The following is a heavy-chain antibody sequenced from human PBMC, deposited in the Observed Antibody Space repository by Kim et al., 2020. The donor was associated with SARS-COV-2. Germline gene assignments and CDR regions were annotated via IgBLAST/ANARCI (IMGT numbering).Heavy chain of an antibody. J-gene: IGHJ4*01. CDR1: GFTFSSYA. Sequence: GGSLRLSCAASGFTFSSYAMHWVRQAPGKGLEWVAVISYDGSNKYYADSVKGRFTISRDNSKNTLYLQMNSLRAEDTAVYYCARDLHSSSFTSDFDYWG. CDR2: ISYDGSNK. D-gene: IGHD6-13*01. CDR3: ARDLHSSSFTSDFDY. V-gene: IGHV3-30*04.